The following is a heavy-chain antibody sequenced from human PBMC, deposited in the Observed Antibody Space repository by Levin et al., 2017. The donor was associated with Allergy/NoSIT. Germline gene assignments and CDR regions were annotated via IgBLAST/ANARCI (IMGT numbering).Heavy chain of an antibody. CDR1: GYTFTSYY. CDR3: ARRGSSGYYNAFDI. Sequence: GESLKISCKASGYTFTSYYLHWARQAPGQGLEWMGIINPSGGSTTYAQKFQGRVTMTRDTSTNTVYMELSSLRSEDTAVYYCARRGSSGYYNAFDIWGQGTMVTVSS. CDR2: INPSGGST. V-gene: IGHV1-46*01. J-gene: IGHJ3*02. D-gene: IGHD3-22*01.